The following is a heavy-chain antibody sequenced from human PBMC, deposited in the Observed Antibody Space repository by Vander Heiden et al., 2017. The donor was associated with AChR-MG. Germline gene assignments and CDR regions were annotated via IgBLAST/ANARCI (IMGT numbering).Heavy chain of an antibody. CDR2: IYGNEDK. D-gene: IGHD3-22*01. V-gene: IGHV2-5*01. CDR3: AHRATDTSVDD. Sequence: QITLKESGPTVVKPTQTLTLTCAFPGFSLSTNEVLVGWVRQPPGKALEWLTFIYGNEDKRYSPSLRSRLTITKDTSKNQVVLTMTNMDPVDTATYFCAHRATDTSVDDWGQGTLVTVSS. J-gene: IGHJ4*02. CDR1: GFSLSTNEVL.